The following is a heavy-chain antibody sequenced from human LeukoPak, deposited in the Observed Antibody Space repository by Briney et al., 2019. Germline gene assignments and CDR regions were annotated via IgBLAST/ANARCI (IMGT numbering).Heavy chain of an antibody. CDR2: ISSSSSYI. CDR1: GFTFSSYS. J-gene: IGHJ4*02. D-gene: IGHD3-9*01. Sequence: GGSLRLSCATSGFTFSSYSMNWVRQAPGKGLGWVSSISSSSSYIYYADSVKGRFTISRDNAKNSLYPQMNSLRAEDTAVYYCARYYDILTGYYRDFDYWGQGILVTVSS. CDR3: ARYYDILTGYYRDFDY. V-gene: IGHV3-21*01.